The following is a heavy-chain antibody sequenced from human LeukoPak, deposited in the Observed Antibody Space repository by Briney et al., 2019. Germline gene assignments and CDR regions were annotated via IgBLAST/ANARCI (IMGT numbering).Heavy chain of an antibody. Sequence: ASVKVSCKASGYTFTDYYIHWVRQAPGQGVEWMGWINPNSGGTNYAQKFQGSVTMTGDTSISTAYMELSRLRSDDTAVYYCARYKWNDVNLDYWDQGTLVTVSS. V-gene: IGHV1-2*02. CDR3: ARYKWNDVNLDY. D-gene: IGHD1-1*01. CDR1: GYTFTDYY. CDR2: INPNSGGT. J-gene: IGHJ4*02.